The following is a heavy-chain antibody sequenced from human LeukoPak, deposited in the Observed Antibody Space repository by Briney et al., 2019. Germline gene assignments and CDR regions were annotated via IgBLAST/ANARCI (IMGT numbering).Heavy chain of an antibody. CDR3: ARQGSSPVGFDY. CDR2: IYYSGST. Sequence: SETLSLTCIVSGGSISSYYWSWIRQPPGKGLEWIGYIYYSGSTNYNPSLKSRVTISVDTSKNQFSLKLSSVTAADTAVYYCARQGSSPVGFDYWGQGTLVTVSS. V-gene: IGHV4-59*08. D-gene: IGHD6-13*01. J-gene: IGHJ4*02. CDR1: GGSISSYY.